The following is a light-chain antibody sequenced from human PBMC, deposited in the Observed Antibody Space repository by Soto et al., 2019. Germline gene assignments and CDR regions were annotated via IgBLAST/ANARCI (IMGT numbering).Light chain of an antibody. CDR1: QSVSSSY. V-gene: IGKV3D-20*02. CDR3: QQRSNWPAT. Sequence: EIVLTQSPGTLSLSPGERATLSCGASQSVSSSYLAWYQQKPGQAPRLLIYGASSRATGIPDRFSGSGSGTDFTLTISRLEPEDFAVYYCQQRSNWPATFGPGTRLEIK. J-gene: IGKJ5*01. CDR2: GAS.